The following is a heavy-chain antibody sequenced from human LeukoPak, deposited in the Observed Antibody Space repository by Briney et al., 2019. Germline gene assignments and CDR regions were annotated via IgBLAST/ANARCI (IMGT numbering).Heavy chain of an antibody. Sequence: SETLSLTCTVSGGSISSSSYYWGWIRQPPGKGLEWIGSIYYSGSTYYNPSLKSRVTISVDTSKNLFSLKLSSLTAADTAVYYCARVIRIYYGSGSLPNWFDPWGQGTLVTVSS. CDR1: GGSISSSSYY. D-gene: IGHD3-10*01. V-gene: IGHV4-39*07. CDR2: IYYSGST. CDR3: ARVIRIYYGSGSLPNWFDP. J-gene: IGHJ5*02.